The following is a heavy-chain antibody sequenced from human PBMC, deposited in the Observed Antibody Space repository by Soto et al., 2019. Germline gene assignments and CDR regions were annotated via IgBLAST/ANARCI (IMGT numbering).Heavy chain of an antibody. V-gene: IGHV4-34*01. J-gene: IGHJ6*03. CDR3: ARVSVSSIAARTGRNYYYYYYMDV. D-gene: IGHD6-6*01. CDR1: GGSFSGYY. Sequence: SETLSLTCAVYGGSFSGYYWSWIRQPPGKGLEWIGEINHSGSTNYNPSLKSRVTISVDTSKNQFSLKLSSVTAADTAVYYCARVSVSSIAARTGRNYYYYYYMDVWGKGTTVTVSS. CDR2: INHSGST.